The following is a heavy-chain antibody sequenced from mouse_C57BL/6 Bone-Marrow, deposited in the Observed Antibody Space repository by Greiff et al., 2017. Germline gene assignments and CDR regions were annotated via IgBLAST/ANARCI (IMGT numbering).Heavy chain of an antibody. CDR1: GYAFSSYW. V-gene: IGHV1-80*01. J-gene: IGHJ3*01. D-gene: IGHD2-12*01. CDR3: ARGGYSPLFAY. Sequence: QVQLQQSGAELVKPGASVKISCKASGYAFSSYWMNWVKQRPGKGLEWIGQIYPGDGDPNYNGKFKGKATLTADKSSSPTYMQLSSLTSEDSAVDFCARGGYSPLFAYWGQGTLVTVSA. CDR2: IYPGDGDP.